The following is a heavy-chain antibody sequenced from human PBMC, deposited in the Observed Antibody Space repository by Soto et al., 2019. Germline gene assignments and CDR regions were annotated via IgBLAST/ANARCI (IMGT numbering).Heavy chain of an antibody. V-gene: IGHV5-51*01. CDR1: GYSFTSYW. CDR2: IYPGDSDT. J-gene: IGHJ5*02. Sequence: GESLKISCKGSGYSFTSYWIGWVRQMPGKGLEWMGIIYPGDSDTRYSPSFQGQVTISADKSISTAYLQWSSLKASDTAMYYCARLSGVDTAMQEFDPWGQGTLVTVSS. CDR3: ARLSGVDTAMQEFDP. D-gene: IGHD5-18*01.